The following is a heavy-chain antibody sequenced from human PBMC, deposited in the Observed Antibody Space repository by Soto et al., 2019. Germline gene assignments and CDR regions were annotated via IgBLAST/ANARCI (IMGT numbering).Heavy chain of an antibody. V-gene: IGHV1-18*03. CDR1: GYTFTSYG. CDR2: ISAYNGNT. J-gene: IGHJ4*02. D-gene: IGHD6-6*01. Sequence: DSVKGSCKAAGYTFTSYGISWVRQAPGQGLEWMGWISAYNGNTNYAQKLQGRVTMTTDTSTSTAYMELRSLRSDDMAVYYCASVRGSSLGYWGQGTLVPVSS. CDR3: ASVRGSSLGY.